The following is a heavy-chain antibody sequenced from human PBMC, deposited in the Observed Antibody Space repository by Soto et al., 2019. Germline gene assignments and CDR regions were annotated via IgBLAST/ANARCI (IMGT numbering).Heavy chain of an antibody. CDR2: ISARRGSS. J-gene: IGHJ4*02. CDR1: GFSFSSYA. Sequence: DVQLLESGGGLVQPGGSLRLSCAASGFSFSSYAMVWVRQAPGKGLEWVSVISARRGSSYFADSVKGRFPISKDNSKNVLSLEMNSLRAEDTAIYFCAKGSIEYSASVDNWGQGTLVLVSS. V-gene: IGHV3-23*01. CDR3: AKGSIEYSASVDN. D-gene: IGHD4-4*01.